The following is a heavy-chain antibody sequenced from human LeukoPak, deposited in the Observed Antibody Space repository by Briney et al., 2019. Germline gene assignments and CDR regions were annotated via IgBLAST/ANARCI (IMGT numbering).Heavy chain of an antibody. CDR2: INPNSGGT. D-gene: IGHD1-1*01. CDR1: GYTFNGYY. Sequence: ASVKVSCKASGYTFNGYYMHWVRQAPGQGLEWMGWINPNSGGTNYAQKFQGRVTMTRDTSISTAYMELSRLRSDDTAVYYCARESPDGTGLPDYWGQGTLVTVSS. CDR3: ARESPDGTGLPDY. J-gene: IGHJ4*02. V-gene: IGHV1-2*02.